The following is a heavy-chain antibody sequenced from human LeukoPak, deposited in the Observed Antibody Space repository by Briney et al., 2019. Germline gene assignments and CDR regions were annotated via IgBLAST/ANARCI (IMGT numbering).Heavy chain of an antibody. J-gene: IGHJ4*02. D-gene: IGHD3-22*01. CDR2: LYSDEST. V-gene: IGHV3-53*01. CDR3: ARAAYDSNGYTANHDY. CDR1: GFTVSSNY. Sequence: PGGSLRLSCAASGFTVSSNYMSWVRQAPGKGLEWVSVLYSDESTYYTDSVKGRFTISRDNFKNTLYLQMNNPRAEDTAVYYCARAAYDSNGYTANHDYWGQGTLVTVSS.